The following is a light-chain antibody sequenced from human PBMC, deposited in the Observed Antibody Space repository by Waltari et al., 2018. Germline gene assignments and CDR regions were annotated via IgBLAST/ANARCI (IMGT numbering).Light chain of an antibody. CDR1: ENIANY. J-gene: IGKJ2*01. Sequence: DIQMTQAPSSLSASIGDRVIITCRASENIANYVSWYRQKPGTAPELLIYRISSLQSGVPARFSGGGYGTDFTLTISRLQPEDFATYIGQQSYSRPPTFGQGTKVEIK. CDR2: RIS. CDR3: QQSYSRPPT. V-gene: IGKV1-39*01.